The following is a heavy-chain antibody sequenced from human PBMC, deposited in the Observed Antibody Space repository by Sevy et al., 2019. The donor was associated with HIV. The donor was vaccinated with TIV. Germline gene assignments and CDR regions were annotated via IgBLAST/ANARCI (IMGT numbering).Heavy chain of an antibody. D-gene: IGHD2-15*01. V-gene: IGHV5-51*01. CDR2: IYPGDSHT. J-gene: IGHJ4*02. Sequence: GESLKISCQASGYTFTRYWIGWVRQLPGKGLEWMGIIYPGDSHTLYSPSFQGQVTISADKSITTAYLQWYSLTASDTAMFYCATLAGNCNTTHCSSHGYFDNWGQGTLVTVSS. CDR1: GYTFTRYW. CDR3: ATLAGNCNTTHCSSHGYFDN.